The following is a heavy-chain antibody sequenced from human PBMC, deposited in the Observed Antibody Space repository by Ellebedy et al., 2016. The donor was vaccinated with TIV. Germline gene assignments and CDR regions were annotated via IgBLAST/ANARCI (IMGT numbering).Heavy chain of an antibody. CDR3: ATDEGIY. CDR2: ITPGGNEK. V-gene: IGHV3-7*03. J-gene: IGHJ4*02. D-gene: IGHD3-10*01. Sequence: GESLKISCAASGFTFSAYWMKWVRQAPGEGLEWVANITPGGNEKFYVGTVVGRFTISRDNAHNSLYLQMDSLRAEDTVVYYCATDEGIYWGQGTLVTVSS. CDR1: GFTFSAYW.